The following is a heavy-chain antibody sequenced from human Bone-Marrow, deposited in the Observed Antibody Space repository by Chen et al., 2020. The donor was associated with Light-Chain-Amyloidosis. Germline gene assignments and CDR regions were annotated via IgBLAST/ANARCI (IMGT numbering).Heavy chain of an antibody. V-gene: IGHV4-59*01. CDR2: IFYSGST. Sequence: QVQLQESGPGLVKPSETLSLTCSVSETSIDAVYCAWIRQPPGKGLEWIGYIFYSGSTTYNPSLKSRVTLSIDTSTSQGERKLTSLTTADTAVYYCARVQTVTALNYWGQGTMVTVSS. CDR3: ARVQTVTALNY. CDR1: ETSIDAVY. D-gene: IGHD2-21*02. J-gene: IGHJ4*02.